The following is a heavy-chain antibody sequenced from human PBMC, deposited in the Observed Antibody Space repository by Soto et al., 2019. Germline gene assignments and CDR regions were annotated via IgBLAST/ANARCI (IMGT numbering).Heavy chain of an antibody. CDR3: ARVERGTATTVVDAFDI. J-gene: IGHJ3*02. Sequence: QVQLQQWCAGLLKPSETLSLTCAVYGGSVISGSYYWSWIRQPPGKGLEWIGEMSHSGGSHFHPSLKTRVTISVDTSKHQFSLKMSSVTAADTALYYCARVERGTATTVVDAFDIWGPGTMVTVSS. D-gene: IGHD1-1*01. V-gene: IGHV4-34*01. CDR2: MSHSGGS. CDR1: GGSVISGSYY.